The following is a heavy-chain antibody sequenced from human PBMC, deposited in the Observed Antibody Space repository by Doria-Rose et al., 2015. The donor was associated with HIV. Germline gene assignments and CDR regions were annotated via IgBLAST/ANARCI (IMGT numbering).Heavy chain of an antibody. CDR1: GGSISHYY. CDR2: IFNTEST. J-gene: IGHJ4*02. Sequence: QVQLVQSGPGLVKPSETLSLTCSVSGGSISHYYWSWIRQHPGKGLEYIGDIFNTESTNYSPSLKSRVSISIDTSKNKFSLRLSSVTAADTAVYYCARVLSGTYDYWGQGTLVTVSS. D-gene: IGHD1-26*01. CDR3: ARVLSGTYDY. V-gene: IGHV4-59*01.